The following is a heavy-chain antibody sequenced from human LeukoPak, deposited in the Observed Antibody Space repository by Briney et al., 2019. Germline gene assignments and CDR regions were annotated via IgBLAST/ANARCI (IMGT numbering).Heavy chain of an antibody. CDR1: GYMFISYD. CDR3: ARGRNCSSTSCYSP. CDR2: MNPNSGDT. Sequence: ASVKVSCKASGYMFISYDINWVRQATGQGLEWMGWMNPNSGDTGYAQKFQGRVTMTRDTSISTAYMELSSLRSEDTAVYYCARGRNCSSTSCYSPWGQGTLVTVSS. V-gene: IGHV1-8*01. J-gene: IGHJ5*02. D-gene: IGHD2-2*01.